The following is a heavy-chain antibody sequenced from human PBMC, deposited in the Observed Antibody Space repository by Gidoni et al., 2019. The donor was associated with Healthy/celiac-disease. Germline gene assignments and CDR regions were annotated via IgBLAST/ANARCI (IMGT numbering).Heavy chain of an antibody. J-gene: IGHJ4*02. CDR3: AGPAAGTIYGY. D-gene: IGHD6-13*01. Sequence: QVQLQQWGAGLLKPSEPLSLTCAVSGGSFSGYYWSWIRQPPGKGLEWIGEINHSGSTNYNPSLKSRVTISVDTSKNQFSLKLSSVTAADTAVYYCAGPAAGTIYGYWGQGTLVTVSS. CDR2: INHSGST. V-gene: IGHV4-34*01. CDR1: GGSFSGYY.